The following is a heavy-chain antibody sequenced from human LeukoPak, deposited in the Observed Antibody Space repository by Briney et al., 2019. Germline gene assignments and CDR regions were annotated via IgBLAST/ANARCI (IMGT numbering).Heavy chain of an antibody. Sequence: GGSLRLSCAASGFTFSSYSMNWVRQAPGKGLEWVSYISSSSSTIYYADSVKGRFTISRDNAKNSLYLQMNSLRAEDTAVYYCASPRGPAAIGYWGQGTLVTVSS. CDR1: GFTFSSYS. CDR2: ISSSSSTI. V-gene: IGHV3-48*01. J-gene: IGHJ4*02. D-gene: IGHD2-2*01. CDR3: ASPRGPAAIGY.